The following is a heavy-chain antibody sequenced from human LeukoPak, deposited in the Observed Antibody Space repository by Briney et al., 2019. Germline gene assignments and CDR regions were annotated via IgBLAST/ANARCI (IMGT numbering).Heavy chain of an antibody. D-gene: IGHD2-15*01. CDR1: GDSVGRPY. J-gene: IGHJ4*02. V-gene: IGHV4-59*02. CDR2: IQSSGII. Sequence: PSETLSLTCSVSGDSVGRPYWSWIRQPPGRGLEWMGYIQSSGIINYNPSLQGRVTIALDTSKNQISLSLSSVSAADTAIYYCTKNAGRGRSNDFWGQGTLVTVSS. CDR3: TKNAGRGRSNDF.